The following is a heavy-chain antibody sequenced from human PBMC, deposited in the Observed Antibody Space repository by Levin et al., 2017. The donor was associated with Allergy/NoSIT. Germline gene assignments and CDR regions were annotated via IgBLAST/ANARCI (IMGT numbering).Heavy chain of an antibody. Sequence: LSLTCAASGFTFSSYGMHWVRQAPGKGLEWVAVIWYDGSNKYYADSVKGRFTISRDNSKNTLYLQMNSLRAEDTAVYYCARSPYYDSSDPGQGPYYFDYWGQGTLVTVSS. D-gene: IGHD3-22*01. CDR2: IWYDGSNK. CDR3: ARSPYYDSSDPGQGPYYFDY. V-gene: IGHV3-33*01. J-gene: IGHJ4*02. CDR1: GFTFSSYG.